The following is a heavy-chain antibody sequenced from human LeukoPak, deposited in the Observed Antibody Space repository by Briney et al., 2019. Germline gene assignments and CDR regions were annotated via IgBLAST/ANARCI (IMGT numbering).Heavy chain of an antibody. V-gene: IGHV1-69*13. CDR1: GGTFSSYA. D-gene: IGHD4-17*01. CDR3: AGARSAWTTVNH. J-gene: IGHJ5*02. Sequence: SVKVSCKASGGTFSSYAISWVRQAPGQGLEWMGGIIPIFGTANYAQKFQGRVTITADESTSTAYMELSSLRSEDTAVYYCAGARSAWTTVNHWGQGTLVTVSS. CDR2: IIPIFGTA.